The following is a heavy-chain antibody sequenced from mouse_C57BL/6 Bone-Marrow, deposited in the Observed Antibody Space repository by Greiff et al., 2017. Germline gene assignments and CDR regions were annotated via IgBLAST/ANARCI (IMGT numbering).Heavy chain of an antibody. CDR3: SISSYLPYAIDY. V-gene: IGHV1-64*01. J-gene: IGHJ4*01. D-gene: IGHD5-5*01. Sequence: VQLQQPGAELVKPGASVKLSCKASGYTFTSYWMHWVKQRPGQGLEWIGMIHPNSGSTNYNEKFKSKATLTVDKSSSTAYMQLSSLTSEDSAVYYCSISSYLPYAIDYWGQGTSVTVSS. CDR2: IHPNSGST. CDR1: GYTFTSYW.